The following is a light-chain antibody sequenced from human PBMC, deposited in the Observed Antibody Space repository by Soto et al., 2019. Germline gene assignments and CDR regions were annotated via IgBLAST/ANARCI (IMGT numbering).Light chain of an antibody. J-gene: IGKJ4*01. CDR3: QQRSNWPLT. CDR1: QSVRSN. Sequence: EIVLTQSPCTLSLSPGERATLSCRASQSVRSNLAWYQQNPGQPPRLLIYDASSRATGIPSRFSGSGSGTEFTLTISSLKSEDFAVYYCQQRSNWPLTFGGGTKVDIK. CDR2: DAS. V-gene: IGKV3-11*01.